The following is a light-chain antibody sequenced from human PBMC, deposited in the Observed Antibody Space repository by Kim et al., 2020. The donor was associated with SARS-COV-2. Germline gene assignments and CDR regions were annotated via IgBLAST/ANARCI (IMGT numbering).Light chain of an antibody. CDR2: DAS. J-gene: IGKJ2*01. CDR3: QQYNFWHS. V-gene: IGKV3-15*01. CDR1: QSLDDD. Sequence: EIVMTQFPDTLSVSPGERATLSCRASQSLDDDLAWYQQKPGQAPRLLIFDASTRATGVPARFSGSGSGTEFTLTISRLQSEDFAVYYCQQYNFWHSFGQGTKLEI.